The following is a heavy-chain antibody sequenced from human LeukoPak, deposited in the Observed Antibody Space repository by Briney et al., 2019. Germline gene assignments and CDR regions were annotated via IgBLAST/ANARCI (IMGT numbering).Heavy chain of an antibody. J-gene: IGHJ3*02. D-gene: IGHD3-3*01. CDR2: IYYSGST. CDR3: ARVASGYDVFDI. Sequence: SETLSLTCTVSGGSVSSGSYYGSWIRQPPGKGLEWIGYIYYSGSTNYNPSLKSRVTISVDTSKNQFSLKLSSVTAAGTAVFYCARVASGYDVFDIWGQGTMVTVSS. CDR1: GGSVSSGSYY. V-gene: IGHV4-61*01.